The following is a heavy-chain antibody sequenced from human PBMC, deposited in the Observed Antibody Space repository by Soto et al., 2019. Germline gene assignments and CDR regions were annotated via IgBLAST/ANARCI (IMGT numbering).Heavy chain of an antibody. D-gene: IGHD6-6*01. Sequence: ASVKVSCKASGYTFTSYDINWVRQATGQGLEWMGWMNPNSGNTGYAQKFQGRVTMTRNTSISTAYMELSSLRSEDTAVYYCARVPTSIAPRSFPGWFDPWGQGTLVTVSS. CDR2: MNPNSGNT. CDR1: GYTFTSYD. J-gene: IGHJ5*02. V-gene: IGHV1-8*01. CDR3: ARVPTSIAPRSFPGWFDP.